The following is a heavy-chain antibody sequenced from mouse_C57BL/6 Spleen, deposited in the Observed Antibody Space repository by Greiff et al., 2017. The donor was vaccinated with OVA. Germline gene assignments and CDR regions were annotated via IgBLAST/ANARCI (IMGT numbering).Heavy chain of an antibody. D-gene: IGHD2-1*01. J-gene: IGHJ1*03. CDR2: IDPENGDT. V-gene: IGHV14-4*01. CDR3: TTGDGNWGYFDV. Sequence: EVQLQQSGAELVRPGASVKLSCTASGFNIKDDYMHWVKQRPEQGLEWIGWIDPENGDTEYASKFQGKATITADTSSNTAYLQLSSLTSEDTAVYYCTTGDGNWGYFDVWGTGTTVTVSS. CDR1: GFNIKDDY.